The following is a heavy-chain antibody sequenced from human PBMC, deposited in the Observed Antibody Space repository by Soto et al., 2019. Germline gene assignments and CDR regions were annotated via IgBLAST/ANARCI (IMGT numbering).Heavy chain of an antibody. J-gene: IGHJ6*02. CDR3: ARDLRDQWLVYYYYGMDV. Sequence: PSETLSLTCTVSGGSISSYYWSWIRQPAGKGLEWIGRIYTSGSTNYNPSLKSRVTMSVDTSKNQFSLKLSSVTAADTAVYYCARDLRDQWLVYYYYGMDVWGQGTLVTVSS. D-gene: IGHD6-19*01. CDR1: GGSISSYY. V-gene: IGHV4-4*07. CDR2: IYTSGST.